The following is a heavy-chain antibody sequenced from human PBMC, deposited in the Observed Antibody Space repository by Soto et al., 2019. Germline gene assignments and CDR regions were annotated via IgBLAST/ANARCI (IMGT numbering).Heavy chain of an antibody. CDR3: ARDATNYFDY. J-gene: IGHJ4*02. V-gene: IGHV1-18*01. Sequence: QVQLVQSGAEVKKPGASVKVSCKASSYTFTTYGIIWVRQAPGQGLEWMGWISTYNGNIYYAQKFQGRVTMTTDKYKNTAYMELRSLRSDDTATYYCARDATNYFDYWGRGTLVTVSA. CDR1: SYTFTTYG. CDR2: ISTYNGNI.